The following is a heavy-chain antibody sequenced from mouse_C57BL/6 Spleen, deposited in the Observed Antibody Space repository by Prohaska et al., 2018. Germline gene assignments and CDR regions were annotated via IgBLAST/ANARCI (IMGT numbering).Heavy chain of an antibody. V-gene: IGHV5-4*01. CDR3: ARVETAQAFYAMDY. J-gene: IGHJ4*01. CDR1: GFTFSSYA. Sequence: EVQLVESGGGLVKPGGSLKLSCAASGFTFSSYAMSWVRQTPEKRLEWVATISDGGSYTYYPDNVKGRFTISRDNAKNNLYLQMSHLKSEDTAMYYCARVETAQAFYAMDYWGQGTSVTVSS. CDR2: ISDGGSYT. D-gene: IGHD3-2*02.